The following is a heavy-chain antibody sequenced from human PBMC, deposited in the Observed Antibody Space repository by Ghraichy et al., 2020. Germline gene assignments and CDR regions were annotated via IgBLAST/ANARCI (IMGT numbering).Heavy chain of an antibody. CDR1: GGSITSNNYY. J-gene: IGHJ4*02. D-gene: IGHD1-26*01. CDR2: IYYSGST. CDR3: ARETIIVGATYSFDY. V-gene: IGHV4-39*02. Sequence: SQTRSLTCTVSGGSITSNNYYWGWIRQPPGKGLEWIGSIYYSGSTYYNPSLNSRVTISVDRSKNQFSLKLRSVTAADTAVYYCARETIIVGATYSFDYWGQGTLVPVSS.